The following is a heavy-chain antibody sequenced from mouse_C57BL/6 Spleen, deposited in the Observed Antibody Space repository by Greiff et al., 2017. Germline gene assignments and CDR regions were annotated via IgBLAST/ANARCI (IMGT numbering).Heavy chain of an antibody. D-gene: IGHD1-1*01. CDR3: ARYTTEGYFDV. CDR2: INPYNGGT. Sequence: EVQLVESGPVLVKPGASVKMSCKASGYTFTDYYMNWVKQSHGKSLEWIGVINPYNGGTSYNQKFKGKATLTVDKSSSTAYMELNSLTSEDSAVYYCARYTTEGYFDVWGTGTTVTVSS. J-gene: IGHJ1*03. V-gene: IGHV1-19*01. CDR1: GYTFTDYY.